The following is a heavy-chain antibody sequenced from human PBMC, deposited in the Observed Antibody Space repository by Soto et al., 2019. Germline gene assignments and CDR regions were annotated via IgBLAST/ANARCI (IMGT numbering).Heavy chain of an antibody. V-gene: IGHV5-51*01. Sequence: GESLKNCCHLAGDIISRFWIAPVRQMPGNGLEWTGTIYPDDYDTRYSPSFQGQATIPGDNSTSTIYLMWSTLKAPDTPMFYGATSWGNFSNPWGQGSHVTVSS. CDR2: IYPDDYDT. J-gene: IGHJ5*02. D-gene: IGHD6-13*01. CDR1: GDIISRFW. CDR3: ATSWGNFSNP.